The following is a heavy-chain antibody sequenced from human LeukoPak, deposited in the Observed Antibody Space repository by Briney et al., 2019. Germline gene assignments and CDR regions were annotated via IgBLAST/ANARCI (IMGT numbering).Heavy chain of an antibody. CDR2: ISVSGGST. D-gene: IGHD1-26*01. J-gene: IGHJ4*02. CDR1: GFTFSSYP. Sequence: GGSLRLSCAASGFTFSSYPMSWVRQAPGKALEWVSAISVSGGSTYYPDSVKGRFTISRDNSKNTLYLQMNSLRAEDTAVYYCAKKRGPVGATYFDYWGQGTLVTVSS. V-gene: IGHV3-23*01. CDR3: AKKRGPVGATYFDY.